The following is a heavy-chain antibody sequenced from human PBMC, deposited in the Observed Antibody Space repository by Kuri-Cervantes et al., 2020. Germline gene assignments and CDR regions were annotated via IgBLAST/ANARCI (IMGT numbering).Heavy chain of an antibody. Sequence: SETLSLTCAVYGGSFSGYYWSWIRQPPGKGLEWIGEINHSGSTNYNPSLKSRVTISVDTSKNQFSLKLSSVTPEDTAVYYCARDSADSSGYVEAFDIWGQGTMVTVSS. D-gene: IGHD3-22*01. CDR1: GGSFSGYY. CDR3: ARDSADSSGYVEAFDI. CDR2: INHSGST. J-gene: IGHJ3*02. V-gene: IGHV4-34*01.